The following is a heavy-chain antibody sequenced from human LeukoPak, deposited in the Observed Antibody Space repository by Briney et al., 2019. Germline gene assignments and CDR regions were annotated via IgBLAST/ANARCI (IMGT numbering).Heavy chain of an antibody. D-gene: IGHD3-10*01. V-gene: IGHV4-39*01. Sequence: PSETVSLTCTVSGGSISSSSYYWGWIRQPPGKGLEWIGSIYYSGSTYYNPSLKSRVTISVDTSKNEFSLKLSSVTAADAAVYYCARGSMVGGVIDYYYYGMDVWGQGTTVTASS. CDR1: GGSISSSSYY. J-gene: IGHJ6*02. CDR2: IYYSGST. CDR3: ARGSMVGGVIDYYYYGMDV.